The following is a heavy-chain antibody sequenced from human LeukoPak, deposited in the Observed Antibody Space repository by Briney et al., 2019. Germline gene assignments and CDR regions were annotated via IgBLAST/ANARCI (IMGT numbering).Heavy chain of an antibody. CDR3: ARARPGYDTPPYSFDF. CDR1: GFTFSSYS. Sequence: GGSLRLSCATSGFTFSSYSMNWVRQAPGKGLEWLSYIISSSSVIYYADSVKGRFTISRDNAKSSLYLQMNSLRAEETAVYYCARARPGYDTPPYSFDFWGQGTLVTVSS. D-gene: IGHD3-16*01. J-gene: IGHJ4*02. V-gene: IGHV3-48*01. CDR2: IISSSSVI.